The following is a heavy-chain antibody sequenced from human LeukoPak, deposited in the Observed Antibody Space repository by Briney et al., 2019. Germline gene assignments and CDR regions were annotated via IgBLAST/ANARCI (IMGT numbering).Heavy chain of an antibody. V-gene: IGHV5-51*01. D-gene: IGHD6-19*01. Sequence: GESLKISCEGSVYSFTNYWIAWVRQMPGKGLEWKGIIYPSDSDTIYSPSFQGQVTISADKSVSTAYLQWSSLKASDTAMYYCARHRPGYSSGPYYFDYWGQGTLVTVSS. CDR3: ARHRPGYSSGPYYFDY. CDR2: IYPSDSDT. CDR1: VYSFTNYW. J-gene: IGHJ4*02.